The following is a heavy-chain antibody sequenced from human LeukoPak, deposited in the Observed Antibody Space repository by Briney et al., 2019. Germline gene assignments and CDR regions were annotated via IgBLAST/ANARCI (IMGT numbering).Heavy chain of an antibody. CDR1: GFTFRIYR. D-gene: IGHD2-2*01. Sequence: GGSLRLSCAASGFTFRIYRMNWVRQAPGKGLEWLAHIKQDGSDKNYADSVKGRSIISRDNAKNSLYLQMNSLRAEDTAVYYCARGYCTGSSCSRSYWGQGTLVTVSS. V-gene: IGHV3-7*01. J-gene: IGHJ4*02. CDR2: IKQDGSDK. CDR3: ARGYCTGSSCSRSY.